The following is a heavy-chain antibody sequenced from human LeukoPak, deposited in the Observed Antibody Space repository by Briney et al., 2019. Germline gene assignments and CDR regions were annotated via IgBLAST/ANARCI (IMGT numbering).Heavy chain of an antibody. J-gene: IGHJ4*02. CDR1: RYSISSGYY. CDR2: IYRSGNT. D-gene: IGHD3-22*01. Sequence: SETLSLTCTVSRYSISSGYYWGSIRQPPGQGLEWIGSIYRSGNTYYNSSLKSRVTISVDTSKNQFSLKLSSVTAADTAVYYCARHADYYESTSYFWDYWGQGTLVTVSS. CDR3: ARHADYYESTSYFWDY. V-gene: IGHV4-38-2*02.